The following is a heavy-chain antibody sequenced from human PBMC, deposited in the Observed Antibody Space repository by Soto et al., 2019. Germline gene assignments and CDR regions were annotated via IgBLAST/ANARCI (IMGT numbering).Heavy chain of an antibody. Sequence: QVQLVQSGAEVKKPGSSVKVSCKASGGTFSSYTISWVRQAPGQGLEWMGRIIPILGIATYAQKFQGRVTITTDKSTSTAYMELSSLRSEDTAVYYCATGDSDFDYWGQGTLVTVSS. D-gene: IGHD4-17*01. V-gene: IGHV1-69*02. CDR3: ATGDSDFDY. CDR1: GGTFSSYT. CDR2: IIPILGIA. J-gene: IGHJ4*02.